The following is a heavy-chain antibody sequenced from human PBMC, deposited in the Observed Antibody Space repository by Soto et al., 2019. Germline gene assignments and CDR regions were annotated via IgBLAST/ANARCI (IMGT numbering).Heavy chain of an antibody. CDR1: GFTFSNYA. D-gene: IGHD1-26*01. CDR3: ASDGNYPQSDY. CDR2: IWYDGSKK. J-gene: IGHJ4*02. Sequence: QVQLVESGGGVVQPGRSLRLSCATSGFTFSNYAFHWVRQAPGKGLEWVAVIWYDGSKKHHAHSVKGRFTTSRDDSKNTLYLQMNSLRIEDPAVYYCASDGNYPQSDYWGQGTLVTVSS. V-gene: IGHV3-33*01.